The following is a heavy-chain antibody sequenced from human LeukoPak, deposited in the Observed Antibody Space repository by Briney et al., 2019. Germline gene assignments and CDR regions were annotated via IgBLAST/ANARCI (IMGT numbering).Heavy chain of an antibody. CDR2: IIPILGIA. D-gene: IGHD2-15*01. J-gene: IGHJ4*02. V-gene: IGHV1-69*02. Sequence: SVKVSCKASGGTFSSYTISWVRQAPGQGLEWMGRIIPILGIANYAQKFQGRVTITADKSTGTAYMELSSLRSEDTAVYYCASSDCSGGSCYPFDYWGQGTLVTVSS. CDR3: ASSDCSGGSCYPFDY. CDR1: GGTFSSYT.